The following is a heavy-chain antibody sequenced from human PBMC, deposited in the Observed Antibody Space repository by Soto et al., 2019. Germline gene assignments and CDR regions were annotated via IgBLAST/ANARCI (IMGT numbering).Heavy chain of an antibody. CDR2: IYQSGST. J-gene: IGHJ5*01. V-gene: IGHV4-4*02. CDR1: GGSMSSSNW. CDR3: ARYYVSGSYFDS. Sequence: SETLSLTCAVYGGSMSSSNWWSWVRQPPGKGLEWIGEIYQSGSTNYDSSLKSRVTISVDKSKNQFSLKLNSVTAADTAVYYCARYYVSGSYFDSWGQGTLVTVSS. D-gene: IGHD3-10*01.